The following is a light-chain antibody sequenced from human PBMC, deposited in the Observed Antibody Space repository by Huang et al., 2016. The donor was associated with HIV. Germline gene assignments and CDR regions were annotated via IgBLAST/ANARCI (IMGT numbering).Light chain of an antibody. CDR1: QSVSRN. V-gene: IGKV3-15*01. Sequence: EVELTQSPGTLSVSPGERATLSCRATQSVSRNLAWYQQKPGQAPRLLIYDASTRATGVPARFSGSASGTDFTLTINSLQSEDFAFYYCQHYNRWPYTFGQGTKLEIK. CDR3: QHYNRWPYT. CDR2: DAS. J-gene: IGKJ2*01.